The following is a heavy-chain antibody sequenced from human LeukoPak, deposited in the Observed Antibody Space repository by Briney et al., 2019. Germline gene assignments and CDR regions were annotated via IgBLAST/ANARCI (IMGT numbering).Heavy chain of an antibody. CDR2: MHYSGRG. V-gene: IGHV4-61*01. CDR3: ARGGVGATYAGFDY. CDR1: GGSVSSGSYY. Sequence: SETLSLTCTGSGGSVSSGSYYWNWIRQPPGKGLEWIGYMHYSGRGNYNPSLKSRVTISVDTSKNQFSLKLTSVTAADTAVYYCARGGVGATYAGFDYWGQGTLVTVSS. D-gene: IGHD2-8*01. J-gene: IGHJ4*02.